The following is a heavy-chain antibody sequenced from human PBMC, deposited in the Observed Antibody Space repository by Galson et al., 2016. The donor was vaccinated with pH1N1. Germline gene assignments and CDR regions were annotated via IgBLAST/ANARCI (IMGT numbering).Heavy chain of an antibody. CDR2: IYPGDSGT. CDR1: GYNTAYW. D-gene: IGHD2-8*02. CDR3: AASRSTGGYEC. J-gene: IGHJ4*02. Sequence: QSGAEVKKPGESLTISCKVSGYNTAYWIGWLRQMSGKGPEWIGMIYPGDSGTRNSPSFQGQVTLSVDKSISTAYLQWSSLKASDTAKYYCAASRSTGGYECWGQGTLLTVSS. V-gene: IGHV5-51*01.